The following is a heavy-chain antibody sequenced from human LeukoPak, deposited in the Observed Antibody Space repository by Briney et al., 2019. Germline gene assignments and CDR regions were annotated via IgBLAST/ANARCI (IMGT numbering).Heavy chain of an antibody. Sequence: GASVKVSCKASGGTFSSYAISWVRQAPGQGLEWMGIINPSGGSTSYAQKFQGRVTMTRDTSTSTVYMELSSLRSEDTAVYYCARGFTMVRGVIITDAFDIWGQGTMVTVSS. V-gene: IGHV1-46*01. J-gene: IGHJ3*02. CDR3: ARGFTMVRGVIITDAFDI. CDR1: GGTFSSYA. CDR2: INPSGGST. D-gene: IGHD3-10*01.